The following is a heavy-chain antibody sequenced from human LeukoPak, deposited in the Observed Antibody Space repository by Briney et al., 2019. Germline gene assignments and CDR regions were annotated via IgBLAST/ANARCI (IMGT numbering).Heavy chain of an antibody. V-gene: IGHV4-4*07. CDR3: ALGRYSYGYGY. Sequence: ASETLSLTSTVSGGSISSYYWSWIRQPAGKGLEWIGRIYTSGSTNYNPSLKSRVTMSVDTSKNQFSLKLSSVTAADTAVYYCALGRYSYGYGYWGQGTLVTVSS. D-gene: IGHD5-18*01. J-gene: IGHJ4*02. CDR1: GGSISSYY. CDR2: IYTSGST.